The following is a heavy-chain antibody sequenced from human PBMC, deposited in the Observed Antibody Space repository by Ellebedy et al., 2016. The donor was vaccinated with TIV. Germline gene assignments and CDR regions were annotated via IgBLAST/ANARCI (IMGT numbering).Heavy chain of an antibody. CDR1: GGTFRNDP. J-gene: IGHJ6*02. Sequence: SVKVSXKASGGTFRNDPISWARQTPGQGLEWMGGIIPSYGTPNYAQKFQGRVSITADQSTNTAYMELISLTPEDTAIYYCARGEDVWGPGTTVTVSS. V-gene: IGHV1-69*13. CDR2: IIPSYGTP. CDR3: ARGEDV.